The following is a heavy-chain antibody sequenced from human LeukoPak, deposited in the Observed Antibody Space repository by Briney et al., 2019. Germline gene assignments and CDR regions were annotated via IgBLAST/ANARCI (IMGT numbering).Heavy chain of an antibody. V-gene: IGHV3-21*01. Sequence: KTGGSLRLSCAASGFTFSSYSMNWVRQAPGKGLEWVSSISSSSSYIYYADSVKGRFTISRDNAKNSLYLQMNSLRAEDTAVYYCARGGGGTAMAYDAFDIWGQGTMVTVSS. CDR2: ISSSSSYI. CDR1: GFTFSSYS. J-gene: IGHJ3*02. CDR3: ARGGGGTAMAYDAFDI. D-gene: IGHD5-18*01.